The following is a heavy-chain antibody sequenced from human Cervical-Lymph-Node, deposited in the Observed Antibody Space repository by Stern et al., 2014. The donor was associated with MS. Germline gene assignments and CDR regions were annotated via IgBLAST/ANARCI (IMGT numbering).Heavy chain of an antibody. Sequence: EVQLVESGAEVKKPGESLKISCEASGYLFDDYWIGWVRQMSGRGLELVAIIFPRDSNTRYSPSVQGQLTISADKSISTPYLQWSSVRAGDPPFYHCARSPATPSGYDRFDYWGQGALVTVSS. CDR2: IFPRDSNT. CDR1: GYLFDDYW. J-gene: IGHJ4*02. D-gene: IGHD5-12*01. V-gene: IGHV5-51*03. CDR3: ARSPATPSGYDRFDY.